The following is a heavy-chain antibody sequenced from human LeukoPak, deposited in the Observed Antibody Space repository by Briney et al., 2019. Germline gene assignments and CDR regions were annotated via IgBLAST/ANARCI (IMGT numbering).Heavy chain of an antibody. V-gene: IGHV4-61*02. Sequence: PSETLSLTCTVSGGSISSGSYYWSWIRQPAGKGLEWIGRIYTSGSTNYNPSLKSRVTISVDTSKNQFSLKLSSVTAADTAVYYCARDCGWIFDYWGQGILVTVYS. CDR1: GGSISSGSYY. D-gene: IGHD2-2*03. CDR2: IYTSGST. J-gene: IGHJ4*02. CDR3: ARDCGWIFDY.